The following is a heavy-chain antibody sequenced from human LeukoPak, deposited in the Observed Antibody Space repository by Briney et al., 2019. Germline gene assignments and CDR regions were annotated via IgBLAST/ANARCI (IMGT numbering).Heavy chain of an antibody. J-gene: IGHJ5*02. D-gene: IGHD1-26*01. CDR3: AREGGGSYSRGWFDP. V-gene: IGHV4-30-4*07. Sequence: SETLSLTCTVSGGPISSGGFSWSWIRQPSGKGLEWIGYIYYSGSTNYNPSLKSRATISLDTSSNQFFLRLTSLTAADTAVYYCAREGGGSYSRGWFDPWGQGTLVSVSS. CDR1: GGPISSGGFS. CDR2: IYYSGST.